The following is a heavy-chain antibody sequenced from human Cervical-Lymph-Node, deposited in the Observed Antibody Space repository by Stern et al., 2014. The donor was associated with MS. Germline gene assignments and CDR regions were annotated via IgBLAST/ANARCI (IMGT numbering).Heavy chain of an antibody. V-gene: IGHV1-8*01. CDR3: ARVGAHAFDI. Sequence: VQLVESGAEVKKPGASVKVSCKASGYTFSRYDINWVRQATGQGLEWMGWMNPIPCVTGYAQKFQGIVVMTRYTSISTAYMELSSLRTEDTAVYYCARVGAHAFDIWGQWTMFTVSS. CDR1: GYTFSRYD. CDR2: MNPIPCVT. D-gene: IGHD3-16*01. J-gene: IGHJ3*02.